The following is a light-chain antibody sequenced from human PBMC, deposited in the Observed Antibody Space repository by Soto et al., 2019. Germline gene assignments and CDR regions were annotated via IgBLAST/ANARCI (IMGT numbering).Light chain of an antibody. J-gene: IGKJ1*01. CDR2: GAS. V-gene: IGKV3-20*01. CDR3: QQYNNWPPA. Sequence: EIVLTQSPGTLSLSPGERATLSCRASQSVSNNYLAWYQQKPGQAPRLLIYGASSRATGIPARFSGSGSGTDFTLTISDVQPEDFAVYYCQQYNNWPPAFGQGTKVDIK. CDR1: QSVSNNY.